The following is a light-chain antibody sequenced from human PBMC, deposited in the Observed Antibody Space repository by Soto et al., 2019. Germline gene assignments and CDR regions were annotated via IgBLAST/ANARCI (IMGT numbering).Light chain of an antibody. CDR3: CSFAGGSTYV. CDR2: EGS. CDR1: XSDIETYNL. V-gene: IGLV2-23*01. Sequence: QSALTQPASVSGSPGXXITISCTXXXSDIETYNLVSWYQQHPGKAPKLMIYEGSERPSGVSTRFSGSKSGNTASLTISGLQAEDEADYYCCSFAGGSTYVFGIGTKLTVL. J-gene: IGLJ1*01.